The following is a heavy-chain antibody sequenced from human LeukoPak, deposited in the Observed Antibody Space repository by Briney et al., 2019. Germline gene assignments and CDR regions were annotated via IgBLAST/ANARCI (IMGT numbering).Heavy chain of an antibody. D-gene: IGHD6-19*01. CDR3: ARDRAEVWSGIAVAGTRLLDY. CDR1: GGTFSSYG. Sequence: ASVKVSCKASGGTFSSYGISWVRQAPGQGLEWMGWISAYNGNTNYAQKLQGRVTMTTDTSTSTAYMELRSLRSDDTAVYYCARDRAEVWSGIAVAGTRLLDYWGQGTLVTVSS. CDR2: ISAYNGNT. V-gene: IGHV1-18*01. J-gene: IGHJ4*02.